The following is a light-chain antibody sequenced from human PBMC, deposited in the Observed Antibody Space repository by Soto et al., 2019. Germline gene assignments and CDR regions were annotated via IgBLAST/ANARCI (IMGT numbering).Light chain of an antibody. CDR1: HNISSN. J-gene: IGKJ1*01. CDR2: GAS. Sequence: EIVMTQSPATLSVSPGERATRSCRASHNISSNLAWYQQKPGQAPRVLIDGASTRATGIPARFSGSGSGTEFTLTISSLQSEDFAVYYCQQYNNWLWTFGQGTKVEIK. V-gene: IGKV3-15*01. CDR3: QQYNNWLWT.